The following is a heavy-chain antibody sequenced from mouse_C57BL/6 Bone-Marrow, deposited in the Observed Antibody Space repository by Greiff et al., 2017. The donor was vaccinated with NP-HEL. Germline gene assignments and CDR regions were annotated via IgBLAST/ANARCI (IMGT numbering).Heavy chain of an antibody. CDR3: ARVDYGSSWSDWYFDV. CDR2: ISDGGSYT. J-gene: IGHJ1*03. D-gene: IGHD1-1*01. V-gene: IGHV5-4*03. CDR1: GFTFSSYA. Sequence: EVKLQESGGGLVKPGGSLKLSCAASGFTFSSYAMSWVRQTPEKRLEWVATISDGGSYTYYPDNVKGRFTISRDNAKNNLYLQMSHLKSEDTAMYYCARVDYGSSWSDWYFDVWGTGTTVTVSS.